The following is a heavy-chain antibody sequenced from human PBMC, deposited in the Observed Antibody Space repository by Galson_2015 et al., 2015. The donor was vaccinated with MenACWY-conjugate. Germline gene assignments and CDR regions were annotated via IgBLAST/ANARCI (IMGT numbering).Heavy chain of an antibody. CDR3: ARMHIVLDATDAFDI. Sequence: PALVKPTQTLTLTCTFSGFSLSTYEMCIYWVRQPPGKALEWLARLYFRDNKYYTTSLKTRLTISKDTSTNQVVLTMTNVDPVDTATYYCARMHIVLDATDAFDIWGQGTMVTVSS. CDR2: LYFRDNK. D-gene: IGHD3-22*01. J-gene: IGHJ3*02. CDR1: GFSLSTYEMC. V-gene: IGHV2-70*11.